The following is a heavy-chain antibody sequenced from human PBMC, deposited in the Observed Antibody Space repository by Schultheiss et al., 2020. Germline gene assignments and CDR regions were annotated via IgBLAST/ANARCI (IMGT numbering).Heavy chain of an antibody. Sequence: SQTLSLTCTVSGGSISSSSYYWVWIRQPPGKGLEWIGTIYYGGTTNYNPSLRSRVTISEDTSKNHFSLRLSSVTAADTAVYYCARHAGGSCYWGSCYYYYGMDVWGQGTTVTVSS. J-gene: IGHJ6*02. CDR1: GGSISSSSYY. CDR2: IYYGGTT. CDR3: ARHAGGSCYWGSCYYYYGMDV. V-gene: IGHV4-39*01. D-gene: IGHD2-15*01.